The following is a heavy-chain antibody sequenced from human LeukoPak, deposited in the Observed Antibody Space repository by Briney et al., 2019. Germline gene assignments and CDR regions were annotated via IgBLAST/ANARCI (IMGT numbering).Heavy chain of an antibody. CDR3: ASQCSSTSCYTGDVGYYFDY. Sequence: SQTLSLTXTVSGGSISSGDYYWSWIRQPPGKGLEWIGYIYYSGSTYYNPSLKSRVTISVDTSKNQFSLKLSSVTAADTAVYYCASQCSSTSCYTGDVGYYFDYWGQGTLVTVSS. CDR1: GGSISSGDYY. D-gene: IGHD2-2*02. J-gene: IGHJ4*02. V-gene: IGHV4-30-4*08. CDR2: IYYSGST.